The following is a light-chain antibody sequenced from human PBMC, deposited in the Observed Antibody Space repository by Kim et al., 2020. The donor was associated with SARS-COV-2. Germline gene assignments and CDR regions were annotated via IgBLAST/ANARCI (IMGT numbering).Light chain of an antibody. CDR3: SSYADSVV. Sequence: QSALTQPASVSGSPGQSITISCTGSSSDIGGHISWYQHHPGKAPKVIIYDVTIRSSGVSNRFSGSKSGNTASLIISGLQAEDEADYYCSSYADSVVFGGGTKLAVL. J-gene: IGLJ2*01. CDR2: DVT. CDR1: SSDIGGH. V-gene: IGLV2-14*03.